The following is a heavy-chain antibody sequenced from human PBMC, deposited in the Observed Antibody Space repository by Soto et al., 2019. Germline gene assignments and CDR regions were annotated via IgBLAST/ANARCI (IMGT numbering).Heavy chain of an antibody. D-gene: IGHD4-4*01. V-gene: IGHV3-30*19. CDR3: ARDLKKATVTRIDY. Sequence: QVQLVESGGGVVQPGRSLRLSCAASGFTFSSYGMHWVRQAPGKGLEWVAVISYDGSNKYYADSVKGRFTISRDNSKNTLYLQMNSLRAEDTAVYYCARDLKKATVTRIDYWGQGTLVTVSS. CDR2: ISYDGSNK. J-gene: IGHJ4*02. CDR1: GFTFSSYG.